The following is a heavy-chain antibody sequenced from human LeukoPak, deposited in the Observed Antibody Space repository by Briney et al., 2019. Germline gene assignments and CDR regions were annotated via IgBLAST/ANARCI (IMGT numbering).Heavy chain of an antibody. CDR2: IRSKANNYAT. CDR1: GFTFSGSG. D-gene: IGHD6-19*01. Sequence: GGSLKLSCAASGFTFSGSGMHWVRQASGKGLEWVCRIRSKANNYATAYAASVEGTFTISRDDSRNTAYLQMNSLKTEDTAVYYCTRLEGDTSVAAAFDHWGQGTLVTVSS. CDR3: TRLEGDTSVAAAFDH. V-gene: IGHV3-73*01. J-gene: IGHJ4*02.